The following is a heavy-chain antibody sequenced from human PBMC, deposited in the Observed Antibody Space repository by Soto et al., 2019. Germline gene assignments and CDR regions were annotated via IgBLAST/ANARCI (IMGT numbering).Heavy chain of an antibody. CDR1: GYTFTSYG. J-gene: IGHJ4*02. D-gene: IGHD3-22*01. V-gene: IGHV1-18*01. CDR2: ISAYNGNT. CDR3: AREYYYDSSGYYFDY. Sequence: ASVKVSCKASGYTFTSYGISWVRQAPGQGLEWMGWISAYNGNTNYAQKLQGRVTMTTDTSTSTAYMELRSLRSDDTSVYYCAREYYYDSSGYYFDYWGQGTLVTVSS.